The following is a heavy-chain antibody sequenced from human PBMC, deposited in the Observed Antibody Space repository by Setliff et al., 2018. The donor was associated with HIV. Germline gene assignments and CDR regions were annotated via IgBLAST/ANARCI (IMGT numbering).Heavy chain of an antibody. V-gene: IGHV4-38-2*01. J-gene: IGHJ6*03. Sequence: SETLSLTCAVSGYSIRSGYYWGWIRQPPGKGLEWIGPIYHSGSTYYNPSLKSRVTISVDTSENQFSLKLSSVTAADTGVDYCARHRDPPGTKWIYYYYYMDLWGEGTTVTVSS. CDR2: IYHSGST. CDR1: GYSIRSGYY. CDR3: ARHRDPPGTKWIYYYYYMDL. D-gene: IGHD5-12*01.